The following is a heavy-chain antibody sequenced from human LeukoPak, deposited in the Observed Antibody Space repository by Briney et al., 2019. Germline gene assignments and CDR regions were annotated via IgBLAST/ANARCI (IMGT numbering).Heavy chain of an antibody. CDR2: IYYSGST. CDR1: GASISSGSYY. D-gene: IGHD3-3*01. J-gene: IGHJ4*02. V-gene: IGHV4-39*01. CDR3: ARRYYDFWSGYYGFDY. Sequence: PSQTLSLTCTVSGASISSGSYYWGWIRQPPGKGLEWIGSIYYSGSTYYNPSLKSRVTISVDTSKNQFSLKLSSVTAADTAVYYCARRYYDFWSGYYGFDYWGQGTLVTVSS.